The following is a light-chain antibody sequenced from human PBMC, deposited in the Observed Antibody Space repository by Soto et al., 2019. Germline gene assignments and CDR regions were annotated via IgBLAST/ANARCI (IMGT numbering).Light chain of an antibody. CDR3: ASLDDSPNGLYV. Sequence: QSARTQPPSASGTPGQGVTISCSGSSSGFGSSTVNWYQQLPGTAPRLLIYSNNQRPSGVPDRFSGSKSGTSASLAISGLQSQAEGDYYCASLDDSPNGLYVFGTGTKVPIL. CDR2: SNN. J-gene: IGLJ1*01. CDR1: SSGFGSST. V-gene: IGLV1-44*01.